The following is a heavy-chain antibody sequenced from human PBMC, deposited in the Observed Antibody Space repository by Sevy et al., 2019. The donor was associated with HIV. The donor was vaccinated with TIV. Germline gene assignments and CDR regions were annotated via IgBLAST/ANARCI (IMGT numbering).Heavy chain of an antibody. CDR1: GFTFSSYT. V-gene: IGHV3-30-3*01. Sequence: GGSLRLSCAASGFTFSSYTVHWVRQAPGKGLEWVAIISYDGSNKYYADSVKGRFTISRDNSKNTLYLQMNSLRAEDSAVYYCARDGYYYGSGSYPLNGAFGIWGQGTMVTFSS. CDR2: ISYDGSNK. D-gene: IGHD3-10*01. CDR3: ARDGYYYGSGSYPLNGAFGI. J-gene: IGHJ3*02.